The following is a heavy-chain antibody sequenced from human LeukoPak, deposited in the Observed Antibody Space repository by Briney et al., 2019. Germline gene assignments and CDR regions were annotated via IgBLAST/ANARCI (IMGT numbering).Heavy chain of an antibody. V-gene: IGHV4-59*08. Sequence: SETPSLTCTVSGGSISSYYWSWIRQPPWKELEWIGYIYDSGSSDFNPSLKSRVTISVDSSKNQFSLKLSSVTAADTAMYYCARHFRSGTYYYSYGIDVWGQGTTVTVSS. D-gene: IGHD1-26*01. CDR1: GGSISSYY. J-gene: IGHJ6*02. CDR2: IYDSGSS. CDR3: ARHFRSGTYYYSYGIDV.